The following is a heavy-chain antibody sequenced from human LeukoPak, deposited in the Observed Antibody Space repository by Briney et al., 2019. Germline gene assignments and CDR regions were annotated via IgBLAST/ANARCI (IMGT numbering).Heavy chain of an antibody. CDR3: ARAYVDTAMVTGYYYYMDV. D-gene: IGHD5-18*01. CDR2: IYYSGST. V-gene: IGHV4-59*01. CDR1: GGSISSYY. Sequence: SETLSLTCTVSGGSISSYYWSWIRQPPGKGLEWIGYIYYSGSTNYNPSLKSRATISVDTSKNQFSLKLSSVTAADTAVYYCARAYVDTAMVTGYYYYMDVWGKGTTVTVSS. J-gene: IGHJ6*03.